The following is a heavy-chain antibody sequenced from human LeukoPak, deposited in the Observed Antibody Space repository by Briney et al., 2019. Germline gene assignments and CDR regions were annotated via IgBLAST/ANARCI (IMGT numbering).Heavy chain of an antibody. CDR3: ARVERTYNYGH. Sequence: GGSLRLSCAASGFTFSDHYMDWVRQGPGQGLEWVGRSRDKAHSYTTEYAASVKGRFTISRDDSKNSLYLQMNSLRTEDTAVYYCARVERTYNYGHWGQGTLVTVSS. CDR2: SRDKAHSYTT. V-gene: IGHV3-72*01. D-gene: IGHD5-18*01. J-gene: IGHJ4*02. CDR1: GFTFSDHY.